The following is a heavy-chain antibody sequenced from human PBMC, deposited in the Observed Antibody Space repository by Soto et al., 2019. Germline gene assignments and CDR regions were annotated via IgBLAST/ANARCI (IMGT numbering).Heavy chain of an antibody. V-gene: IGHV1-69*13. D-gene: IGHD3-22*01. J-gene: IGHJ4*02. CDR1: GGTFSSYA. Sequence: SVKVSCKASGGTFSSYAISWVRQAPGQGLEWKGGIIPIFGTANYAQKFQGRVTITADESTSTAYMELSSLRSEDTAVYYCARVGGSDYYYDSSGPSDYWGQGTLVTVSS. CDR3: ARVGGSDYYYDSSGPSDY. CDR2: IIPIFGTA.